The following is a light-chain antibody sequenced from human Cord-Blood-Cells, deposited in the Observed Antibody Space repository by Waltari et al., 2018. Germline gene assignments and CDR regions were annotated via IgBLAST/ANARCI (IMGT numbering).Light chain of an antibody. J-gene: IGKJ3*01. Sequence: DIVMTQSPDSLAVSLGERATINCKSSQSVLSSSNNKNYLAWYQQKPGQPPKLLIYRASTRESGVPDRFSGSGSGTDFTLPIRSLQAEDVAVYYCQQYFSTPFTFGPGTKVDIK. CDR2: RAS. V-gene: IGKV4-1*01. CDR1: QSVLSSSNNKNY. CDR3: QQYFSTPFT.